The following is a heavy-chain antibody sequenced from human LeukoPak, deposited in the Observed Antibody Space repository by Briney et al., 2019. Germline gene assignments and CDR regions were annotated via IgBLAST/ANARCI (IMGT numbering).Heavy chain of an antibody. J-gene: IGHJ4*02. Sequence: GGSLRLSCAASGFTFSSYGMHWVRQAPGKGLEWVAVISCDGTIKYYTDSVKGRFTISRDNSKSTLYLQVNSLRAEDTAVYYCANYGDRYYFDHWGQGTLVTVSS. CDR2: ISCDGTIK. CDR1: GFTFSSYG. CDR3: ANYGDRYYFDH. D-gene: IGHD4-17*01. V-gene: IGHV3-30*18.